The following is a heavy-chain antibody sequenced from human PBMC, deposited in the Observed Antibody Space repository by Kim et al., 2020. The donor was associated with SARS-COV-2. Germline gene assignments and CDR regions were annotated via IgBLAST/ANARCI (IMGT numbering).Heavy chain of an antibody. Sequence: SETLSLTCTVSGGSISSGGYYWSWIRQHPGKGLEWIGYIYYSGSTYYNPSLKSRVTISVDTSKNQFSLKLSSVTAADTAVYYCARAHGGGGDSSGFAYYWGQGTLVTVSS. J-gene: IGHJ4*02. CDR2: IYYSGST. D-gene: IGHD3-22*01. V-gene: IGHV4-31*03. CDR3: ARAHGGGGDSSGFAYY. CDR1: GGSISSGGYY.